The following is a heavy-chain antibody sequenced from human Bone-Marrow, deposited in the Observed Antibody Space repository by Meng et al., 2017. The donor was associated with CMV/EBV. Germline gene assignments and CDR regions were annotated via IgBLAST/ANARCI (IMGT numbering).Heavy chain of an antibody. CDR1: GFTFSSYS. D-gene: IGHD3-3*01. CDR2: ISSSSSYI. J-gene: IGHJ3*02. CDR3: ARDNYYDFWSGYPTTALDAFDI. Sequence: GESLKISCAASGFTFSSYSMNWVRQAPGKGLEWVSSISSSSSYIYYADSVKGRFTISRDNAKNSLYLQMNSLRAEDTAVYYCARDNYYDFWSGYPTTALDAFDICGQGTMVTVSS. V-gene: IGHV3-21*01.